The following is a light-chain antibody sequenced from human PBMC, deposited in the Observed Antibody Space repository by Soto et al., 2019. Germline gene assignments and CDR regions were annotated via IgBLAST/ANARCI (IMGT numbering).Light chain of an antibody. Sequence: QSALTQPASVSGSPGQSITISCTGTSSDVGLYNLVSWYQQYPGKAPKLIIYEGSKRPSGVSNRFSGSKSGNTASLTIAGLQTEDEADYYCGAWDTRLSGVVFGGGTKLTVL. CDR2: EGS. CDR1: SSDVGLYNL. J-gene: IGLJ2*01. V-gene: IGLV2-23*01. CDR3: GAWDTRLSGVV.